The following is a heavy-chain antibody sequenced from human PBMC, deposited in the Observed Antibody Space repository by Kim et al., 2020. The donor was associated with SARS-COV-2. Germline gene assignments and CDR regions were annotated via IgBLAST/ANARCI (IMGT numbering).Heavy chain of an antibody. V-gene: IGHV4-34*01. CDR3: ARGIVGAPYANFDY. CDR1: GGSFSGYY. CDR2: INHSGST. Sequence: SETLSLTCAVYGGSFSGYYWSWIRQPPGKGLEWIGEINHSGSTNYNPSLKSRVTISVDTSKNQFSLKLSSVTAADTAVYYCARGIVGAPYANFDYWGQGT. D-gene: IGHD1-26*01. J-gene: IGHJ4*02.